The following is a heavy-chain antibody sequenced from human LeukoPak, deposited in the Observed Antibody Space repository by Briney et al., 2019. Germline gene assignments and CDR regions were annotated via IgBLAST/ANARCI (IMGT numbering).Heavy chain of an antibody. CDR2: IIPIFRTA. J-gene: IGHJ6*03. Sequence: SVKVSCKASGGTFSGYGISWVRQAPGQGLEWMGGIIPIFRTANYAQKFQGRVTITTDESTSAACMELSSLRSEDTAVYYCARGQEYYYYMDVWGKGTTVTVSS. CDR3: ARGQEYYYYMDV. V-gene: IGHV1-69*05. CDR1: GGTFSGYG.